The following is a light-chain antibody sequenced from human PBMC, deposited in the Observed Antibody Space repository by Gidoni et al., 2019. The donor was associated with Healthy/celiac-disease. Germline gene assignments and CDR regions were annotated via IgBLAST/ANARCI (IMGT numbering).Light chain of an antibody. Sequence: QSALTQPASVSRSPAQSIPISCTGTSSDVGGYNHVSWYQQHPGKAPKLMIYEVSNRPSGVSNRFSGSKSGNTASLTISGLQAEDEADYYCSSYTSSSTRVFGGGTKLTVL. CDR1: SSDVGGYNH. CDR2: EVS. CDR3: SSYTSSSTRV. V-gene: IGLV2-14*01. J-gene: IGLJ2*01.